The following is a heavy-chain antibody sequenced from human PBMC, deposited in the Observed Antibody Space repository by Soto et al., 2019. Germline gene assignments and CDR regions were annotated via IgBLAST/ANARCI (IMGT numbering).Heavy chain of an antibody. J-gene: IGHJ4*02. CDR1: GYNFATYW. V-gene: IGHV5-51*01. D-gene: IGHD2-2*01. CDR2: IYPPNSDT. Sequence: GESLKISCKGSGYNFATYWIGWVRQTPGKGLEWIGIIYPPNSDTKYSPSFEGQVTTSAEKSINTAYLQWSSLTASDTAVYYCARHRLYSSSWTTFDYWGQGTLVTVSS. CDR3: ARHRLYSSSWTTFDY.